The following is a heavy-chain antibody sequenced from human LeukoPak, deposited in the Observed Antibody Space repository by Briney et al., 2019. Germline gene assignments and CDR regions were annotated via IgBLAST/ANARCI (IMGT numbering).Heavy chain of an antibody. Sequence: PGGSLRLSCAASGFTFSSYEMNWVRQAPGKGLEWVSYISSSGSTIYYADSVKGRFTISRDNAKNSLSLQMNSLRAEDTAVYYCARFCGGSCYSGFDYWGQGTLVTVSS. D-gene: IGHD2-15*01. CDR3: ARFCGGSCYSGFDY. CDR2: ISSSGSTI. V-gene: IGHV3-48*03. J-gene: IGHJ4*02. CDR1: GFTFSSYE.